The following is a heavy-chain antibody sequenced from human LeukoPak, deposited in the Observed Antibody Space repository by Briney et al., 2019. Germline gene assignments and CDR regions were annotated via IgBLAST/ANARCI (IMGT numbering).Heavy chain of an antibody. CDR1: GGSFSGYY. V-gene: IGHV4-34*01. D-gene: IGHD6-19*01. J-gene: IGHJ4*02. Sequence: SETLSLTCAVYGGSFSGYYWSWIRQPPGKGLEWIGEINHSGSTNYNPSLKSRATISVDTSKNQFSLKLSSVTAADTAVYYCARRKIAVAGRIIDYWGQGTLVTVSS. CDR3: ARRKIAVAGRIIDY. CDR2: INHSGST.